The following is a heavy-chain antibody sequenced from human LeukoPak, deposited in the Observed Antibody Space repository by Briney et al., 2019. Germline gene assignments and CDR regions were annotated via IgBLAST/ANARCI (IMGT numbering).Heavy chain of an antibody. J-gene: IGHJ6*02. CDR2: IIPILGIA. CDR1: GGTFSSYA. D-gene: IGHD6-13*01. V-gene: IGHV1-69*04. Sequence: SVKLSCKASGGTFSSYAITWVRQAPGQGLEWMGRIIPILGIANYAQKFQGRVTITADKSTSTAYMELSSLRSEDTAVYYCARVLSSTTYGMDLWGQGTTVTVSS. CDR3: ARVLSSTTYGMDL.